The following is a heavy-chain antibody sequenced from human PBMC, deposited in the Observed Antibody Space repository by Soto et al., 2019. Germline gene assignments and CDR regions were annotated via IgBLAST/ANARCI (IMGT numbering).Heavy chain of an antibody. Sequence: SETLSLTCTVSGGSISSYYWSWIRQPPGKGLEWIGHIYYSGSTNYNPSLKSRVTISVDTSKNQFSLKLSSVTAADTAVYYCARDLGIANPHSLAFDPWGQGTLVTVSS. V-gene: IGHV4-59*01. CDR2: IYYSGST. CDR3: ARDLGIANPHSLAFDP. D-gene: IGHD1-26*01. J-gene: IGHJ5*02. CDR1: GGSISSYY.